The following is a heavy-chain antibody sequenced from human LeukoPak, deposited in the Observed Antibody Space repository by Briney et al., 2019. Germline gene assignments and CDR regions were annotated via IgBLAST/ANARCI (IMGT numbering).Heavy chain of an antibody. CDR3: ARANHYDSSGYYYVRYYYGMDV. V-gene: IGHV4-34*01. Sequence: KPSETLSLTCAVYGGSFSGYYWSWIRQPPGKGLEWIGEINHSGSTNYNPSLKSRVTISVDTSKNQFSLKLSSVTAADTAVYYCARANHYDSSGYYYVRYYYGMDVWGQGTTVTVSS. D-gene: IGHD3-22*01. J-gene: IGHJ6*02. CDR1: GGSFSGYY. CDR2: INHSGST.